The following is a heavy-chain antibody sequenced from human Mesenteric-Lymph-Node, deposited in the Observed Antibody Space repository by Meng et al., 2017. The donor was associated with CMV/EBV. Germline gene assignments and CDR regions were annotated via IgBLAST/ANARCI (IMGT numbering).Heavy chain of an antibody. Sequence: SETLSLTCTVSGGSISSSSYYWGWIRQPPGKGLEWIGSIYYSGSTYYNPSLKSRVTISVDTSKNQFSLKLSSVAAADPAVYYCARRTPLPYSFGYRYYFDYWGQGTLVTVSS. V-gene: IGHV4-39*01. CDR2: IYYSGST. CDR1: GGSISSSSYY. D-gene: IGHD3-16*02. J-gene: IGHJ4*02. CDR3: ARRTPLPYSFGYRYYFDY.